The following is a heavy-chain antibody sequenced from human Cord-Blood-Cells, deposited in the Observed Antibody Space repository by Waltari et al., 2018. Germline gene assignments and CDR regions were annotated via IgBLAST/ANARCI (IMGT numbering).Heavy chain of an antibody. CDR2: INPNSGGT. D-gene: IGHD3-3*01. V-gene: IGHV1-2*04. Sequence: QVQLVQSGAEVKKPGASVKVSCEASGYTFTGYYMHWVRQAPGQGLEWMGWINPNSGGTNYAQKFQGWVTMTRDTSISTAYMELSRLRSDDTAVYYCAGDRAFGSGHAFDFWGQGTMVTVSS. J-gene: IGHJ3*01. CDR3: AGDRAFGSGHAFDF. CDR1: GYTFTGYY.